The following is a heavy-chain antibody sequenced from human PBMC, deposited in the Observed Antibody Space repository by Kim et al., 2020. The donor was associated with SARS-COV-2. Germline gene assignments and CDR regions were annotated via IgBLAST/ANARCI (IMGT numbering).Heavy chain of an antibody. J-gene: IGHJ4*02. CDR3: AKGQWITMTPYLVDY. CDR1: GFTFGDYA. Sequence: GGSLRLSCAASGFTFGDYAMHWVRQAPGKGLEWVSGISWNSGSIGYADSVKGRFTISRDNAKNSLYLQMNSLRAEDTALYYCAKGQWITMTPYLVDYWGQGTLVTVSS. CDR2: ISWNSGSI. D-gene: IGHD3-22*01. V-gene: IGHV3-9*01.